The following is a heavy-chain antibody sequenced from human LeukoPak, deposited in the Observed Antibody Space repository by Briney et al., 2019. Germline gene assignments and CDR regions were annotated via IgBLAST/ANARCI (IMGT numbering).Heavy chain of an antibody. CDR3: ARGIQLWWLDDY. J-gene: IGHJ4*02. CDR1: GYTFTSYG. Sequence: ASVKVSCKASGYTFTSYGISWVRQAPEQGLEWMGWISAYNGNTNYAQRLQGRVTMTTHTTTSTAYMELRSLRSDDTAVYYCARGIQLWWLDDYWGQGTLVTVSS. D-gene: IGHD5-18*01. V-gene: IGHV1-18*01. CDR2: ISAYNGNT.